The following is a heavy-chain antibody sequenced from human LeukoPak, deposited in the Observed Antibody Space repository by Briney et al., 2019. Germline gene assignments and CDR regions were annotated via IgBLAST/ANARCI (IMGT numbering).Heavy chain of an antibody. D-gene: IGHD4-17*01. J-gene: IGHJ4*02. V-gene: IGHV3-30*18. CDR2: ISYDGSNK. CDR3: AKGGADYGEYDY. CDR1: GFIFSNSA. Sequence: PGRSLRLSCAASGFIFSNSAMHWVRQAPGKGLEWVAVISYDGSNKYYADSVKGRFTISRDNSKSTLYLQMNSLRAEDTAVYYCAKGGADYGEYDYWGQGTLVTVSS.